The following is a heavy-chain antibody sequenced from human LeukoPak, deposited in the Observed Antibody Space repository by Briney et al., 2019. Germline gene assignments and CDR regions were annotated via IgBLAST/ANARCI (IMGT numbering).Heavy chain of an antibody. Sequence: SETLSLTCTVSGGSISSSSYYWSWIRQPPGKGLEWIGYIYYSGSTDYNPSLKSRVTISVDTSKNQFSLKLSSVTAADTAVYYCARGLYYDYVWGSYRYPAFDYWGQGTLVTVSS. J-gene: IGHJ4*02. CDR3: ARGLYYDYVWGSYRYPAFDY. D-gene: IGHD3-16*02. CDR2: IYYSGST. V-gene: IGHV4-61*01. CDR1: GGSISSSSYY.